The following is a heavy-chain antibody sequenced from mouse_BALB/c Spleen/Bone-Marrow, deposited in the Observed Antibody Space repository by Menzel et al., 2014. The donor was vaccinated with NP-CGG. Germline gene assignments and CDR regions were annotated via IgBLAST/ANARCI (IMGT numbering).Heavy chain of an antibody. Sequence: GAELVKPGASVKLSCMASGFTFTSYWIHWVKQRPGQGPEWIGEINPSNGRTNYNEKFKSKATLTEDKSSSTAYMQLSSLTSEDSAVYYCARDGNYRYAMDYWGQGTSVTVSS. D-gene: IGHD2-1*01. CDR3: ARDGNYRYAMDY. J-gene: IGHJ4*01. CDR2: INPSNGRT. CDR1: GFTFTSYW. V-gene: IGHV1S81*02.